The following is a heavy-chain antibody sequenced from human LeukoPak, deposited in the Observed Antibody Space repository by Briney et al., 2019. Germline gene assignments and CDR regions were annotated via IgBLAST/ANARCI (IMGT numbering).Heavy chain of an antibody. Sequence: SETLSLTCAVYGVSFSGYYWSWIRQPPGKGLEWIGEINHSGSTNYNPSLKSRVTISVDTSKNQSSLKLSSVTAADTAVYYCAKTGSSGYFFDYWGQGTLVTVSS. D-gene: IGHD3-22*01. J-gene: IGHJ4*02. CDR2: INHSGST. CDR3: AKTGSSGYFFDY. CDR1: GVSFSGYY. V-gene: IGHV4-34*01.